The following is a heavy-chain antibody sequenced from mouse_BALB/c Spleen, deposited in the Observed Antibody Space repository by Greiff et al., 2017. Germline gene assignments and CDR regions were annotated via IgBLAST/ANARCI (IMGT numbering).Heavy chain of an antibody. D-gene: IGHD2-10*01. Sequence: EVKLQESGGGLVQPGGSRKLSCAASGFTFSSFGMHWVRQAPEKGLEWVAYISSGSSTIYYADTVKGRFTISRDNPKNTLFLQMTSLRSEDTAMYYCARPPYYGNFYFDYWGQGTTLTVSS. CDR3: ARPPYYGNFYFDY. V-gene: IGHV5-17*02. CDR1: GFTFSSFG. J-gene: IGHJ2*01. CDR2: ISSGSSTI.